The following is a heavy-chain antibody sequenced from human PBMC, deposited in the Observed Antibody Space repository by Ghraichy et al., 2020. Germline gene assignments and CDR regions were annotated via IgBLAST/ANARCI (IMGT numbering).Heavy chain of an antibody. CDR3: ARDPQFGVVVPAAMYYYYYMDV. D-gene: IGHD2-2*01. CDR2: IWYDGSNK. Sequence: GESLNISCAASGFTFSSYGMHWVRQAPGKGLEWVAVIWYDGSNKYYADSVKGRFTISRDISKNTLYLQMNSLRAEDTAVYYCARDPQFGVVVPAAMYYYYYMDVWGKGTTVTVSS. CDR1: GFTFSSYG. V-gene: IGHV3-33*01. J-gene: IGHJ6*03.